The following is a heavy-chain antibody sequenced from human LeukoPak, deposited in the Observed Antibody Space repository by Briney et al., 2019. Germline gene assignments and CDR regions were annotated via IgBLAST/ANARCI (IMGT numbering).Heavy chain of an antibody. CDR1: GFTLSNAW. CDR3: TPLFYGDYVYY. D-gene: IGHD4-17*01. J-gene: IGHJ4*02. Sequence: GGSLRLSCAASGFTLSNAWMSWVRQAPGKGLEWVGRIKSKTDGGTTDYAAPVKGRFTISRDDSKNTLYLQMNSLKTEDTAVYYCTPLFYGDYVYYWGQGTLVTVSS. CDR2: IKSKTDGGTT. V-gene: IGHV3-15*01.